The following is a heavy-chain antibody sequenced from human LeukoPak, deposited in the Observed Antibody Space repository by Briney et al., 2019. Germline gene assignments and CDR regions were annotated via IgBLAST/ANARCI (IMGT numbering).Heavy chain of an antibody. J-gene: IGHJ4*02. D-gene: IGHD1-7*01. CDR1: GGSFSGYY. Sequence: SETLSLTCAVYGGSFSGYYWSWIRQPPGKGLEWIGEINHSGSTNYNPSLKSRVTISVDTSKNQFSLKLSSVTAADTAVYYCARGRAPGITGTGGYFDYWGQGTLVTVSS. CDR3: ARGRAPGITGTGGYFDY. V-gene: IGHV4-34*01. CDR2: INHSGST.